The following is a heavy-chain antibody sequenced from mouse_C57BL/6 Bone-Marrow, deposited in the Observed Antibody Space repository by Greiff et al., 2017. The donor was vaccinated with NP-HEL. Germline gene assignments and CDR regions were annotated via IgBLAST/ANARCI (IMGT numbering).Heavy chain of an antibody. Sequence: QVQLKQSGAELARPGASVKLSCKASGYTFTSYGISWVKQRTGPGLVWIGEIYPRSGNTYYNEKFKGKATLTAAKSSSTAYTALRSLTSTDSAVYFRARVGYPPAWLAYWGQGTLVTVSA. CDR3: ARVGYPPAWLAY. D-gene: IGHD3-3*01. CDR2: IYPRSGNT. V-gene: IGHV1-81*01. J-gene: IGHJ3*01. CDR1: GYTFTSYG.